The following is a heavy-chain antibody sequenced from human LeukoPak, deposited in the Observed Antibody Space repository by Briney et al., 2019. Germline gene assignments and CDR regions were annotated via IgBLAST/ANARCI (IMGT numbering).Heavy chain of an antibody. CDR3: ARKTGWQFDY. Sequence: PGGSLSLSCAASGFTLGSSIMHWVRQAPGKGLEWVEMISYDENKKYYADSVKGRFTISRDNFKNTLYLQLNSLRAEDTAVYYCARKTGWQFDYWGQGTLVAVSS. D-gene: IGHD6-19*01. J-gene: IGHJ4*02. CDR2: ISYDENKK. V-gene: IGHV3-30*01. CDR1: GFTLGSSI.